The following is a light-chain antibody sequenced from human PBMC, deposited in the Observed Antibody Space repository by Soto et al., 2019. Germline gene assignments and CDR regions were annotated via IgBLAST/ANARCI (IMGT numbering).Light chain of an antibody. CDR3: QRHGSSPRT. CDR1: QSVSSSD. Sequence: EIVLTQSPGTLSLSPGERATLSCRASQSVSSSDLAWYQQKPGQAPRLLIYGASSRATGIPDRFSGSGSGTDFSLPISRLEPEDFALYYCQRHGSSPRTFGQGTKREL. CDR2: GAS. V-gene: IGKV3-20*01. J-gene: IGKJ1*01.